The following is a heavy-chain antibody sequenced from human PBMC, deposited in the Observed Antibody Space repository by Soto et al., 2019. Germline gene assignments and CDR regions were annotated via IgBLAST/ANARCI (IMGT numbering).Heavy chain of an antibody. D-gene: IGHD2-2*01. CDR1: GFPFSTYA. V-gene: IGHV3-33*01. Sequence: QVYLVESGGGVVQPGRSLRLSCAASGFPFSTYAMHWVHQAPGKGLEWVAVVWYDGTDKNYADSVKGRFTISRDNSKSTLYLQMDHLRVEDTGVYHCARTDCSSSDCPRDLVGAVTMDYWGQGTPVTVSS. CDR2: VWYDGTDK. CDR3: ARTDCSSSDCPRDLVGAVTMDY. J-gene: IGHJ4*02.